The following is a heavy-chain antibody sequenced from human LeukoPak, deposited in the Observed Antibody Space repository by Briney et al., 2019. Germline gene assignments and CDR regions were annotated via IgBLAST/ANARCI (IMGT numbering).Heavy chain of an antibody. CDR1: GGSISSGDYY. D-gene: IGHD6-19*01. Sequence: SETLSLTCTVSGGSISSGDYYWSWIRQPPGKGLEWIGYIYYSGSTYYKPSLKSRVTISVDTSKNQFSLKLSSVTAADTAVYYCAGRGRAVADYWGQGTLVTVSS. CDR2: IYYSGST. CDR3: AGRGRAVADY. J-gene: IGHJ4*02. V-gene: IGHV4-30-4*08.